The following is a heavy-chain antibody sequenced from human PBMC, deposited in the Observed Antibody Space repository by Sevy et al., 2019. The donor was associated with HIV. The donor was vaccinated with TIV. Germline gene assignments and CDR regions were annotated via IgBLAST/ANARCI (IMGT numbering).Heavy chain of an antibody. CDR3: ARTLIAVAGTLNGDY. V-gene: IGHV1-18*01. Sequence: ASVKVSCKASGYTFTSYGISWVRQAPGQGLEWMGWISAYNGNTNYAQKLQGRVTMTTDTSTSTAYMELRSLRSDDTAVYYSARTLIAVAGTLNGDYWGQGTLVTVSS. D-gene: IGHD6-19*01. CDR2: ISAYNGNT. CDR1: GYTFTSYG. J-gene: IGHJ4*02.